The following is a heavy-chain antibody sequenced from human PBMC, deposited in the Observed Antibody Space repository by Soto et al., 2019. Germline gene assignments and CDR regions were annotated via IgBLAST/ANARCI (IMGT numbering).Heavy chain of an antibody. D-gene: IGHD3-22*01. CDR3: AREAPVVGDAFDI. V-gene: IGHV4-30-2*01. CDR2: IYHSGST. Sequence: QLQLQESGSGLVKPSQTLSLTCAVSGGSISSGGYSWSWIRQPPGKGLEWIGYIYHSGSTYYNPALKSRVTISVDRSKNQFSMKLSSVTAADTAVYYCAREAPVVGDAFDIWGQGTMVTVSS. J-gene: IGHJ3*02. CDR1: GGSISSGGYS.